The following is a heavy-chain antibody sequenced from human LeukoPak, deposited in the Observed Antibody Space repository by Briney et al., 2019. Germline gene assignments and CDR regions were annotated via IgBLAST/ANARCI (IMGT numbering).Heavy chain of an antibody. J-gene: IGHJ4*02. D-gene: IGHD3-22*01. CDR3: GSGYMNY. V-gene: IGHV3-11*03. CDR2: ISSSSSYT. Sequence: PGGSLRLSCAASGFTVSSNYMSWVRQAPGKGLEWVSYISSSSSYTNYADSVKGRFTISRDNAKNSLYLQMNSLRAEDTAVYYCGSGYMNYWGQGTLVTVSS. CDR1: GFTVSSNY.